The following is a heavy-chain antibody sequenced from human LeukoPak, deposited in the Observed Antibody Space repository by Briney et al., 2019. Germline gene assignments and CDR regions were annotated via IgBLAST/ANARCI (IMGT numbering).Heavy chain of an antibody. Sequence: SETLSLTCTVSGYSISSGYYWGWIRQPPGKGLEWIGSIYHSGSTYYNPSLKSRVTISVDTSKNQFSLKLTSVTAADTAVYYCARGGPDWDYYFDFWGQGTLVTVSS. V-gene: IGHV4-38-2*02. CDR2: IYHSGST. CDR1: GYSISSGYY. CDR3: ARGGPDWDYYFDF. D-gene: IGHD3/OR15-3a*01. J-gene: IGHJ4*02.